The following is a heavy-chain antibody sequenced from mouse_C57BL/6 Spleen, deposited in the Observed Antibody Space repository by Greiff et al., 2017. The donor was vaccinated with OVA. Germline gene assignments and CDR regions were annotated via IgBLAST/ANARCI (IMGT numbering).Heavy chain of an antibody. D-gene: IGHD3-2*02. CDR2: IHPSDSDT. CDR3: AIGSAGYWFAY. CDR1: GYTFTSYW. V-gene: IGHV1-74*01. Sequence: QVQLQQPGAELVKPGASVKVSCKASGYTFTSYWMHWVKQRPGQGLEWIGRIHPSDSDTNYNQKFKGKATLTVDKSSSTAYLQLSSLTSEDSAVDYWAIGSAGYWFAYWGQGTLVTVSA. J-gene: IGHJ3*01.